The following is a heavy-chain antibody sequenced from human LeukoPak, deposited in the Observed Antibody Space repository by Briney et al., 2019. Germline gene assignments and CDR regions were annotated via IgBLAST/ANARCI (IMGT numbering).Heavy chain of an antibody. J-gene: IGHJ4*02. CDR2: ISSNEGST. Sequence: PGGSLRLSCAASGFTFSSYAMHWVRQAPGKGLEYVSAISSNEGSTYYANSVKGRFTISRDNSKNTLYLQMGSLRAEDMAVYYCARGALGGAVAAYYFDYWGQGTLVTVSS. D-gene: IGHD6-19*01. V-gene: IGHV3-64*01. CDR1: GFTFSSYA. CDR3: ARGALGGAVAAYYFDY.